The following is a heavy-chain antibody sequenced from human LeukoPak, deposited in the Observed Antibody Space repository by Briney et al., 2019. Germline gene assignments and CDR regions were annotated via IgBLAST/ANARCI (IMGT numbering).Heavy chain of an antibody. CDR3: AREAMIVVGAYDI. V-gene: IGHV4-30-2*01. J-gene: IGHJ3*02. Sequence: SETLSLTCAVSGGSISNGGYSWSWIRQPPGKGLEWIGYIYHSGSTYYNPSLKSRVTISVDRSKNQFSLKLSSVTAAGTAVYYCAREAMIVVGAYDIWRRGPRITVTS. D-gene: IGHD3-22*01. CDR2: IYHSGST. CDR1: GGSISNGGYS.